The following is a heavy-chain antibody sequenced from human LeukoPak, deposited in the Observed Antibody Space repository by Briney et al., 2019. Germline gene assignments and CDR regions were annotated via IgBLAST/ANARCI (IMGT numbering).Heavy chain of an antibody. CDR1: GFTFSSYA. Sequence: PGRSLRLSCAASGFTFSSYAMHWVRQAPGKGLEWVAVISYDGSNKYYADSVKGRFTISRDNSKNTLYLQMNSLRAEGTAVYYCAKRGQQLVNYFDYWGQGTLVTVSS. CDR3: AKRGQQLVNYFDY. D-gene: IGHD6-13*01. J-gene: IGHJ4*02. V-gene: IGHV3-30*04. CDR2: ISYDGSNK.